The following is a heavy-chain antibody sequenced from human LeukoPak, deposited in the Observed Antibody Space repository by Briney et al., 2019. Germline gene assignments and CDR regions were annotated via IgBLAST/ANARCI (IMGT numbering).Heavy chain of an antibody. D-gene: IGHD3-10*01. J-gene: IGHJ5*02. CDR2: ISAYNGNT. CDR1: GYTFPSYG. Sequence: ASVKVSCKASGYTFPSYGISWVRQAPGQGLEWMGWISAYNGNTNNAQKFQGRVTMTTDTSTSTTYMELRSLRSDDTAVYYCARGLGITMVRQPSGGWFDPWGQGTLVTVSS. CDR3: ARGLGITMVRQPSGGWFDP. V-gene: IGHV1-18*01.